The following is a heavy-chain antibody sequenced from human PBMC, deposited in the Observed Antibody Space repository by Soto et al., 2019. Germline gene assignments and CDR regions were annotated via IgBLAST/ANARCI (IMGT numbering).Heavy chain of an antibody. CDR3: ARATTTMVRGVIPKADAFDI. V-gene: IGHV1-69*02. CDR1: GGTFSSYT. D-gene: IGHD3-10*01. Sequence: QVQLVQSGAEVKKPGSSVKVSCKASGGTFSSYTISWVRQAPGQGLEWMGRIIPILGIANYAQKFQGRVTSTADKSTSTAYMELSSLRSDDTAVYYCARATTTMVRGVIPKADAFDIWGQGTMVTVSS. CDR2: IIPILGIA. J-gene: IGHJ3*02.